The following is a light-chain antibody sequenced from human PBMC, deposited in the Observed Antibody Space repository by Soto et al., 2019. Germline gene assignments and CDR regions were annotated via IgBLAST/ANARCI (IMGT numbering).Light chain of an antibody. CDR2: GAS. V-gene: IGKV3-20*01. CDR3: HQYGSSPLT. CDR1: QSVSSNY. Sequence: EIVLTQSPGTLSLSPGERATLSCRASQSVSSNYLAWYQQKPVQAPRLLIYGASSRTTGIPDRFSASGSGTDSTLTISRLEPQDFAVYHCHQYGSSPLTFGGGTKVEIK. J-gene: IGKJ4*01.